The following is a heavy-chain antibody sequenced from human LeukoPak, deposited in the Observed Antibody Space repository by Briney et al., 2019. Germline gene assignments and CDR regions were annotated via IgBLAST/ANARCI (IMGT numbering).Heavy chain of an antibody. D-gene: IGHD3-3*01. V-gene: IGHV4-34*01. CDR3: ARVGDYDFWSGYSSTYYFDY. CDR1: VGSFSGYY. J-gene: IGHJ4*02. Sequence: SETLSLTCAVYVGSFSGYYWSWIRQPPGKGLEWIGEINHSGSTNYNPSLKSRVTISVDTSKNQFSLKLSSVTAADTAVYYCARVGDYDFWSGYSSTYYFDYWGQGTLVTVSS. CDR2: INHSGST.